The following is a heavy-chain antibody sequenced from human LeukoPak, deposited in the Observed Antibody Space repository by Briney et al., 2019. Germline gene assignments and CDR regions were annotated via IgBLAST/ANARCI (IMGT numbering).Heavy chain of an antibody. Sequence: SETLSLTCAVYGGSFSGYYWSWIRQPPGKGLEWIGEINHSGSTNYNPSLKSRVTISVDTSKNQFSLKLSSVTAADTAVYYCARSRFLNSMGRLDYWGQGTLVTVSS. V-gene: IGHV4-34*01. J-gene: IGHJ4*02. CDR2: INHSGST. CDR1: GGSFSGYY. CDR3: ARSRFLNSMGRLDY. D-gene: IGHD3-10*01.